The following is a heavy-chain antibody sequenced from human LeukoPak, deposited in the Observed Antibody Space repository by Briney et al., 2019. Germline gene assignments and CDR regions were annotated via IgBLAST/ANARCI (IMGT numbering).Heavy chain of an antibody. Sequence: GGSLRLSCAASGFTFSDYYMSWNRQAPGKGLEWVSYISSSSSYTNYADSVKGGFTISRDNAKNSLYLRMNSLRAEDTAVYYCARLGWATAPLDYWGQGTLVTVSS. D-gene: IGHD5-12*01. CDR1: GFTFSDYY. V-gene: IGHV3-11*06. CDR3: ARLGWATAPLDY. CDR2: ISSSSSYT. J-gene: IGHJ4*02.